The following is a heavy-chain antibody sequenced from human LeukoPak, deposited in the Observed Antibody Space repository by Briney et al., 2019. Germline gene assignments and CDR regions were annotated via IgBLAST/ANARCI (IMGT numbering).Heavy chain of an antibody. J-gene: IGHJ4*02. CDR3: AKVLEKWLSKGGGFDY. CDR2: ISGSGGST. V-gene: IGHV3-23*01. D-gene: IGHD3-22*01. CDR1: GFTFTSYA. Sequence: GGSLRLSRAASGFTFTSYAMSWVRQAPGKGLEWVSSISGSGGSTYYADSVKGRFTISRDNYKNTLYLQMNSLRAEETAVYYCAKVLEKWLSKGGGFDYWGQGTLVTVSS.